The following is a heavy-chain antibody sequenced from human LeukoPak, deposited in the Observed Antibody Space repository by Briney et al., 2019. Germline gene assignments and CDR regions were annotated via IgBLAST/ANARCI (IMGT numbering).Heavy chain of an antibody. CDR3: ARGKDGVWAFDI. CDR1: GFTFNNYW. CDR2: INSDGSGT. J-gene: IGHJ3*02. D-gene: IGHD3-16*01. Sequence: GGSLRLSCGASGFTFNNYWMHWVRQAPGVGLVWVSRINSDGSGTTYADSVKGRVTISRDNAKNTLYLQMNSLRAEDAAVYYCARGKDGVWAFDIWGQGTTVTVSS. V-gene: IGHV3-74*01.